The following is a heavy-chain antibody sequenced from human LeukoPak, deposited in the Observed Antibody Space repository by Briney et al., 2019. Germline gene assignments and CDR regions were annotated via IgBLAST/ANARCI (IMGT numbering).Heavy chain of an antibody. CDR3: TRDLMDYDVSTGLHHYYMDV. V-gene: IGHV3-74*01. J-gene: IGHJ6*02. Sequence: KPGGSLRLSCVASGVTFSSYWMHWVRQDPRKGLVWVSRINGDGRNINYADSVRGRFTISRDNAKNTLYLQMNTLRVEDTAVYYCTRDLMDYDVSTGLHHYYMDVWGQGTTVTVSS. CDR2: INGDGRNI. D-gene: IGHD3-9*01. CDR1: GVTFSSYW.